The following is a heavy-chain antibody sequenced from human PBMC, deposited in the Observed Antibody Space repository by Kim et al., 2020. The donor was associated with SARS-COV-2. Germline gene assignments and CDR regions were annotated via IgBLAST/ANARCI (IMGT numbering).Heavy chain of an antibody. D-gene: IGHD2-2*01. CDR2: INHSGST. J-gene: IGHJ6*02. CDR1: GGSFSGYY. Sequence: SETLSLTCAVYGGSFSGYYWSWIRQPPGKGLEWIGEINHSGSTNYNPSLKSRVTISVDTSKNQFSLKLSSVTAVDTAVYYCARGLIVVVPAATGGGYYYYGMDVWGQGTTVTVSS. V-gene: IGHV4-34*01. CDR3: ARGLIVVVPAATGGGYYYYGMDV.